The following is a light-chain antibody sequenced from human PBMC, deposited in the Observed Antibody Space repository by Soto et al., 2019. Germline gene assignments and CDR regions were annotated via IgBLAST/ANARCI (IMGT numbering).Light chain of an antibody. J-gene: IGLJ2*01. V-gene: IGLV1-44*01. CDR3: ATWADTLNSEVV. CDR1: PSNIGPLT. CDR2: DNH. Sequence: QSVLAQPPSVYGTPGQSVTLSCSGSPSNIGPLTVHWYQQFPGAPPRLLIYDNHQRPSGVPDRFSGSKSGTSASLVISDLQTEDDAAYDCATWADTLNSEVVFGGGTK.